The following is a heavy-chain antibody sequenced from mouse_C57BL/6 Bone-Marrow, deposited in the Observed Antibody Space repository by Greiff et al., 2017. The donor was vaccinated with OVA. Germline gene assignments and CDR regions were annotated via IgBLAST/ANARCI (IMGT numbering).Heavy chain of an antibody. CDR1: GYTFTSYN. CDR3: ARGYGYDDYFDY. J-gene: IGHJ2*01. CDR2: IYPGNGDT. V-gene: IGHV1-12*01. Sequence: SGAELVRPGASVKMSCKASGYTFTSYNMHWVKQTPRQGLEWIGAIYPGNGDTSYNQKFKGKATLTVDKSSSTAYMQLSSLTSEDSSVCFWARGYGYDDYFDYWGQVTTPTVSS. D-gene: IGHD2-2*01.